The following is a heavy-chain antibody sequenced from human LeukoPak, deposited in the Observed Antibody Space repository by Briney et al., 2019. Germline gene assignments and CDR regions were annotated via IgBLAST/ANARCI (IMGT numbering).Heavy chain of an antibody. V-gene: IGHV3-11*01. D-gene: IGHD3-22*01. CDR3: ARDERVYYDSSGYYYVY. CDR1: GFTFSDYY. Sequence: GGSLRLSCAASGFTFSDYYMSWIRQAPGKGLEWVSHISSSGSTIYYADSVKGRFTISRDNAKNSLYLQMNSLRAEDTAVYYCARDERVYYDSSGYYYVYWGQGTLVTVSS. J-gene: IGHJ4*02. CDR2: ISSSGSTI.